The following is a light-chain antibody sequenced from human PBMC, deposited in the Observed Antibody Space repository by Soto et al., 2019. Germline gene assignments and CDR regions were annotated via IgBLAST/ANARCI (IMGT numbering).Light chain of an antibody. CDR1: QSVSSN. V-gene: IGKV3-20*01. J-gene: IGKJ5*01. CDR2: AAS. Sequence: EIVMTQSPATLSVSPGERATLSCRASQSVSSNLAWYQQKPGQAPRVLIYAASTRATGIPDRFSGRGSGTDFTLTISRLEPEDFAVYYCQQYGSSPPSSTFGQGTRLEIK. CDR3: QQYGSSPPSST.